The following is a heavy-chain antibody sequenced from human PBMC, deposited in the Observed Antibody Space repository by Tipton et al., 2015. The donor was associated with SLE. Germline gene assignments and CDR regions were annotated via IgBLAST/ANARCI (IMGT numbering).Heavy chain of an antibody. J-gene: IGHJ5*02. Sequence: TLSLTCTVSGGSIITGGYYWSWIRQPAGKGLEWMGRIYSSGATYYKPSLKSRVTISVDTSKNQFSLKLTSVTAADTAVYYCARDLRASWNWFDPWGQGTLVTVSS. CDR1: GGSIITGGYY. CDR3: ARDLRASWNWFDP. V-gene: IGHV4-61*02. CDR2: IYSSGAT.